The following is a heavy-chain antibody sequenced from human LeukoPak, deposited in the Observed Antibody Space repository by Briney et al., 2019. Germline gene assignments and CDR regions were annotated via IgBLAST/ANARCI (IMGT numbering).Heavy chain of an antibody. Sequence: GGSLRLSCAVSGFTFSSYSMNWVRQAPGKGLEWVSYISSSSRTIYYADSVKGRFTISRDNSKNTLYLQMNSLRAEDTAVYYCAKDREYMATMVRGVIITNWFDPWGQGTLVTVSS. CDR1: GFTFSSYS. CDR2: ISSSSRTI. D-gene: IGHD3-10*01. V-gene: IGHV3-48*01. J-gene: IGHJ5*02. CDR3: AKDREYMATMVRGVIITNWFDP.